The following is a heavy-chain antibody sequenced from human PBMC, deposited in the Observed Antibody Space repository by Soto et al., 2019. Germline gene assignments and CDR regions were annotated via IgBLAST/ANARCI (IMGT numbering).Heavy chain of an antibody. CDR2: IYHSGST. D-gene: IGHD6-13*01. V-gene: IGHV4-4*02. Sequence: SETLSLTCAVSGGSISSSNWWSWVRQPPGKGLEWIGEIYHSGSTNYNPSLKSRVTISVEKSKNQSSLKLSSVTAADTAVYYCAPPKDVSSSWYGDYYYGMDVWGQGTTVTVSS. CDR1: GGSISSSNW. CDR3: APPKDVSSSWYGDYYYGMDV. J-gene: IGHJ6*02.